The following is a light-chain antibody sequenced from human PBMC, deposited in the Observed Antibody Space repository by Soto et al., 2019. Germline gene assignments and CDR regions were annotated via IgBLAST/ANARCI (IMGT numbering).Light chain of an antibody. CDR3: QQYNNWPPIT. V-gene: IGKV4-1*01. J-gene: IGKJ5*01. Sequence: IVVTQPPGTMPVSLAEGATTNCKSTQSIFNTSNNKNYLGWYQQKPGQPPKLLIYWASYREFGVPDRFSGSGSGTEFTLTISSLQSEDFAVYYCQQYNNWPPITFGQGTLLEIK. CDR2: WAS. CDR1: QSIFNTSNNKNY.